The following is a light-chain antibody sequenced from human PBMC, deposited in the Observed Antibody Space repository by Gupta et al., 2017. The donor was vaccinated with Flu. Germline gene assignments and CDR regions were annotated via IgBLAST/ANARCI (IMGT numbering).Light chain of an antibody. V-gene: IGKV3D-20*01. CDR3: QQYCNSPFT. J-gene: IGKJ4*01. CDR1: HSVSDDY. CDR2: EAR. Sequence: VLTQSPDIVSASPGDRVTLSCVASHSVSDDYIAWYQQKPGLAPKFLIYEARCRATDVAERFSGGGSGTEFTLTITRLEPEDFGVYYCQQYCNSPFTFGRGTIVAIK.